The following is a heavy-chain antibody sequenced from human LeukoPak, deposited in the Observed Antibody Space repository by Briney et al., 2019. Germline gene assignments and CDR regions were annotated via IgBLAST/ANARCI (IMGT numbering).Heavy chain of an antibody. V-gene: IGHV4-39*01. CDR2: IYYSGST. D-gene: IGHD3-9*01. CDR3: ARRRAGLYYDILTGYFDY. CDR1: GGSISSSSYY. J-gene: IGHJ4*02. Sequence: PSETLSLTCTVSGGSISSSSYYWGWIRQPPGKGLEWIGSIYYSGSTYYNPSLKSRVTISVDTSKNQLSLKLSSVTAADTAVYYCARRRAGLYYDILTGYFDYWGQGTLVTVSS.